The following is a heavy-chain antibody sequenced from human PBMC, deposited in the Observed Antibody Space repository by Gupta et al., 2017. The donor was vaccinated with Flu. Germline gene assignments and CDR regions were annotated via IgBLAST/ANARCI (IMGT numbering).Heavy chain of an antibody. CDR2: IVPIFGTA. CDR1: GGTFSSYP. D-gene: IGHD1-1*01. J-gene: IGHJ4*02. Sequence: QVQLVQSGAEVKKPGSSVKVSCKASGGTFSSYPISWVRQAPGQGLEWMGGIVPIFGTANYAQKFQGRVTITADESTSTVYMEMSYLRSEDTAVYYCARDTNNGPRDWGQGTLVTVSS. V-gene: IGHV1-69*01. CDR3: ARDTNNGPRD.